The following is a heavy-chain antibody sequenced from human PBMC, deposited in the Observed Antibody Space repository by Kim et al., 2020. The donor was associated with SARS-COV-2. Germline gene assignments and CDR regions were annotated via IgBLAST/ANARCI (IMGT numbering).Heavy chain of an antibody. J-gene: IGHJ4*02. V-gene: IGHV3-30*04. D-gene: IGHD1-20*01. CDR1: GFTFSSYA. CDR2: ISYDGSNK. Sequence: GGSLRLSCAASGFTFSSYAMHWVRQAPGKGLEWVAVISYDGSNKYYADSVKGRFTISRDNSKNTLYLQMNSLRAEDTAVYYCASNWNDDYWGQGTLVTVSS. CDR3: ASNWNDDY.